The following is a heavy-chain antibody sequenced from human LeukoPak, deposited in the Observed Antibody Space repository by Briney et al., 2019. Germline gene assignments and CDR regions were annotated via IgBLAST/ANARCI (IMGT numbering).Heavy chain of an antibody. CDR2: IYYSGST. D-gene: IGHD3-3*01. Sequence: SETLSLTCTVSGGSIGSYYWSWIRQPPGKGLEWIGYIYYSGSTNYNPSLKSRVTISVDTSKNQFSLQLNSVTPEDTAIYYCARGFCESSPGAFDTWGQGILVTVSS. CDR3: ARGFCESSPGAFDT. V-gene: IGHV4-59*12. CDR1: GGSIGSYY. J-gene: IGHJ3*02.